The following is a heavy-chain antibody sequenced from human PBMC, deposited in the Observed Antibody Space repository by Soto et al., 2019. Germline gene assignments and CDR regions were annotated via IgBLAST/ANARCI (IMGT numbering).Heavy chain of an antibody. Sequence: SETLSLTCAVSGGSISSSNWWSWVRQPPGKGLEWIGEIYHSGSTNYNPPLKSRVTISVDKSKNQFSLKLSSVTAADTAVYYCARDLSNPTSSSYYYYYGMDVWGQGTTVTVSS. CDR2: IYHSGST. V-gene: IGHV4-4*02. CDR3: ARDLSNPTSSSYYYYYGMDV. J-gene: IGHJ6*02. CDR1: GGSISSSNW. D-gene: IGHD4-4*01.